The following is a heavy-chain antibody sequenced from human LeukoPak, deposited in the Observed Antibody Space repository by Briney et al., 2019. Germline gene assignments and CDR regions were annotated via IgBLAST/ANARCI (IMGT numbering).Heavy chain of an antibody. J-gene: IGHJ4*02. CDR1: GYTFTGYY. CDR2: INPNSGGT. D-gene: IGHD6-13*01. Sequence: ASVKVSCKASGYTFTGYYMHWVRQAPGQGLEWMGWINPNSGGTNYAQKFQGRVTMTRDTSISTAYLELSRLRSDDTAVYYCARVISSSWYYYLDYWGQGTLVTVSS. CDR3: ARVISSSWYYYLDY. V-gene: IGHV1-2*02.